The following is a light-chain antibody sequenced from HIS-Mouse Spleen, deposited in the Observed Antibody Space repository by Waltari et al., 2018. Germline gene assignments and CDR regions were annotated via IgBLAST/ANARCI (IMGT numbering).Light chain of an antibody. Sequence: SYELTQPPSVSVSPGQTARITCSGDALPKKYAYWYQQKSGQAPVLVIYEDSKRPSGIHERLSCSSSGTRANLTISGAQVEDEADYYCYSTDSSGNHRVFGGGTKLIVL. CDR1: ALPKKY. CDR2: EDS. J-gene: IGLJ2*01. CDR3: YSTDSSGNHRV. V-gene: IGLV3-10*01.